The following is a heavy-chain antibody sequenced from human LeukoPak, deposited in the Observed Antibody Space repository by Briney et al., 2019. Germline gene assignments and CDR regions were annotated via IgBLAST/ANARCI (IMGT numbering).Heavy chain of an antibody. D-gene: IGHD6-19*01. CDR2: TYYRSKWYN. CDR1: GDSFSSNSAA. J-gene: IGHJ5*02. V-gene: IGHV6-1*01. CDR3: AREWGAVAGSPGWFDP. Sequence: SQTLSLTCAISGDSFSSNSAAWNWIRQSPSRGLEWLGRTYYRSKWYNDYAVSVKSRITINPDTSKNQFSLQLNSVTPEDTAVYYCAREWGAVAGSPGWFDPWGQGTLVTVSS.